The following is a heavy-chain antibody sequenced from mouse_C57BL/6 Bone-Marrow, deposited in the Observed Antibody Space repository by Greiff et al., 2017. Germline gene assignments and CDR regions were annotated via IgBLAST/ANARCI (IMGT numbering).Heavy chain of an antibody. CDR3: ARTGYYDYFDY. J-gene: IGHJ2*01. V-gene: IGHV5-17*01. CDR1: GFTFSDYG. CDR2: ISSGSSTI. Sequence: EVQLQESGGGLVKPGGSLKLSCAASGFTFSDYGMHWVRQAPEKGLEWVAYISSGSSTIYYADTVKGRFTISRDNAKNTLFLQMTSLKSEDTAMYYCARTGYYDYFDYWGQGTTLTVSS. D-gene: IGHD2-3*01.